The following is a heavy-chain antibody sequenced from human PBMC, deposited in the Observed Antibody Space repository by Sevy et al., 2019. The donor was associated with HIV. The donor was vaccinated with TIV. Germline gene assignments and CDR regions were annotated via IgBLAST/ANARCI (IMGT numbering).Heavy chain of an antibody. CDR1: GFTFNGYG. Sequence: GGSLRLSCAASGFTFNGYGMHWVRQAPGKGLEWVAVILYDGSNEYYADSVKGRFTISRDNSKNTLYLQMTRLGTEDTAVYYCAKGLHYGSGSYYGGTDYWGQGTLVTVSS. D-gene: IGHD3-10*01. CDR3: AKGLHYGSGSYYGGTDY. J-gene: IGHJ4*02. V-gene: IGHV3-30*18. CDR2: ILYDGSNE.